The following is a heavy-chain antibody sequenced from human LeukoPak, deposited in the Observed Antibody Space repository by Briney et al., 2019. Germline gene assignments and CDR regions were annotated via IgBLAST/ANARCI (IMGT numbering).Heavy chain of an antibody. J-gene: IGHJ4*02. Sequence: PSGTLSLTCGVSGGSISGTNRWSWVRQPPGQGLEWIGEISLRGLTNYNPSLRSRLTMSLDESKNQVSLNLTSVTAADTAVYYCSRESGPFSPFGFWGQGTLVSVHS. D-gene: IGHD1-26*01. CDR2: ISLRGLT. CDR1: GGSISGTNR. V-gene: IGHV4-4*02. CDR3: SRESGPFSPFGF.